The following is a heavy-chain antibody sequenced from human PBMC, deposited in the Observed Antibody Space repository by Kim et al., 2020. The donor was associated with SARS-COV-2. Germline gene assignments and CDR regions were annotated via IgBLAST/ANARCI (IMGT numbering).Heavy chain of an antibody. CDR1: GFTFSSYA. CDR2: IYSGGSST. V-gene: IGHV3-23*03. D-gene: IGHD5-12*01. J-gene: IGHJ4*02. Sequence: GGSLRLSCAASGFTFSSYAMSWVRQAPGKGLEWVSVIYSGGSSTYYADSVKGRFTISRDNSKNTLYLQMNSLRAEDTAVYYCAKSRGYSGYGLFDYWGQGTLVTVSS. CDR3: AKSRGYSGYGLFDY.